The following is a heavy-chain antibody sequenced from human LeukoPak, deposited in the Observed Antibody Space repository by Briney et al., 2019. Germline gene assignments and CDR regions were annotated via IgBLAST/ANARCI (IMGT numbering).Heavy chain of an antibody. Sequence: PSETLSLTCAVSGVSLSSTNFDWAWIRQPPGQGLELIATISSSGKSYYNPYLMSRVTISVATSKNQFSLDVTSVTAADTSPFYCARFKGGTGFDYWGRGILVIVS. V-gene: IGHV4-39*01. CDR2: ISSSGKS. CDR1: GVSLSSTNFD. CDR3: ARFKGGTGFDY. D-gene: IGHD1-26*01. J-gene: IGHJ4*02.